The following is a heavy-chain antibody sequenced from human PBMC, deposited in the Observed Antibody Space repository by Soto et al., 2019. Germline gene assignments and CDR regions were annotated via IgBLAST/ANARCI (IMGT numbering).Heavy chain of an antibody. Sequence: SETLSLTCAVSGGSLSSGGYYWSWIRQHPGKGLEWIGYIYYSGSTYYNPSLKSRVAISVDTSKNQFSLKLSSVTAADTAVYYCARDLDRAANGFHRFDPWGQGTLVTVSS. CDR3: ARDLDRAANGFHRFDP. CDR1: GGSLSSGGYY. J-gene: IGHJ5*02. CDR2: IYYSGST. V-gene: IGHV4-31*11. D-gene: IGHD2-15*01.